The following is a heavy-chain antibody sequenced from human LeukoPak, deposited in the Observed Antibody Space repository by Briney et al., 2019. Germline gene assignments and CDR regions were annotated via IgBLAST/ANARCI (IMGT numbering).Heavy chain of an antibody. V-gene: IGHV1-8*01. CDR2: MNPNSGNT. Sequence: ASVKVSCKASGYTFTSYDINWVRQATGQGLEWMGWMNPNSGNTGYAQKFQGRVTMTRNTSISTAYMELSSLRSEDTAVYYCARGNGWSQGYYYYYMDVWGKGTTVTISS. CDR1: GYTFTSYD. CDR3: ARGNGWSQGYYYYYMDV. J-gene: IGHJ6*03. D-gene: IGHD2-15*01.